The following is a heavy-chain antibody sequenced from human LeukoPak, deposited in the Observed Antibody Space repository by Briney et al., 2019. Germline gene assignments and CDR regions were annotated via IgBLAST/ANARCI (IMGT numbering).Heavy chain of an antibody. V-gene: IGHV1-69*06. J-gene: IGHJ5*02. Sequence: SVKVSCKASGGTFSSYAISWVRQAPGQGLEWMGGIIPVFGTANYAQKFQGRVTITADKSTSTAYMDLSSLRSEDTAVYYCARGEELRNWFDPWGQGTLVTVSS. CDR2: IIPVFGTA. D-gene: IGHD1-26*01. CDR3: ARGEELRNWFDP. CDR1: GGTFSSYA.